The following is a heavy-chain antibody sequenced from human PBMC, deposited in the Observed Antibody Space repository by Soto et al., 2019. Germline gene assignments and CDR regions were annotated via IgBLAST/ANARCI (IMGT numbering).Heavy chain of an antibody. V-gene: IGHV1-18*01. CDR2: ISAYNGNT. J-gene: IGHJ6*02. Sequence: QVQLVQSGAEVKKPGASVKVSCKASGYTFTSYGITWVRQAPGQGLEWMGWISAYNGNTNYAQKLQGRVTMTTDTATSTAYMELRSLRSDDTAVYYCARVGLYCTNGVFYYPHPYYFGMDVWGQGTTVTVSS. D-gene: IGHD2-8*01. CDR1: GYTFTSYG. CDR3: ARVGLYCTNGVFYYPHPYYFGMDV.